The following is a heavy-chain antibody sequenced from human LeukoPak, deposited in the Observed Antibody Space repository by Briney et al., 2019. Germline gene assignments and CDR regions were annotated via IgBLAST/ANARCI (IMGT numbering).Heavy chain of an antibody. CDR3: AREGYDSSGYYYPSSDAFDI. J-gene: IGHJ3*02. CDR2: IIPIFGTA. D-gene: IGHD3-22*01. Sequence: SVKVSCKASGGTFSSYAISWVRQAPGQGLEWMGGIIPIFGTANYAQKSQGRVTITADESTSTAYMELSSLRSEDTAVYYCAREGYDSSGYYYPSSDAFDIWGQGTMVTVSS. CDR1: GGTFSSYA. V-gene: IGHV1-69*13.